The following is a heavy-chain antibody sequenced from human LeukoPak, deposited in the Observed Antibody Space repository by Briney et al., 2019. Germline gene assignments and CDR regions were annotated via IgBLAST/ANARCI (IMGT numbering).Heavy chain of an antibody. Sequence: HPGGSLRLSCASSGFTFRSYAMNWVRQAPGKGLERVSGISWNSGSIGYADSVKGQFPISRDNSKNSLYLQMNSLRAEDTAVYYCAELGITMIGGVWGKGTTVSISS. J-gene: IGHJ6*04. CDR1: GFTFRSYA. CDR3: AELGITMIGGV. D-gene: IGHD3-10*02. CDR2: ISWNSGSI. V-gene: IGHV3-9*01.